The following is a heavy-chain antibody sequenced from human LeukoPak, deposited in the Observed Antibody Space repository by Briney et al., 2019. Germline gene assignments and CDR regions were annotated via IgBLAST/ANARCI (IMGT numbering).Heavy chain of an antibody. CDR1: GYTFTSYG. D-gene: IGHD3-9*01. CDR2: ISAYNGNT. CDR3: ARLLHYDILTGSDLNADY. Sequence: ASVKVSCKASGYTFTSYGISWVRQAPGQGLEWMGWISAYNGNTNYAQKLQGRVTMTRNTSISTAYMELSSLRSEDTAVYYCARLLHYDILTGSDLNADYWGQGTLVTVSS. V-gene: IGHV1-18*01. J-gene: IGHJ4*02.